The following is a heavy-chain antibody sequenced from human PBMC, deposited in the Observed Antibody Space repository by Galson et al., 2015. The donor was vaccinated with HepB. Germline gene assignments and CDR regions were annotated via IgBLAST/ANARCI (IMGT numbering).Heavy chain of an antibody. D-gene: IGHD3-10*01. CDR1: GFTFSNAW. CDR2: IKSKTDGETT. Sequence: SLRLSCAASGFTFSNAWMNWVRQAPGKGLEWVGRIKSKTDGETTDYAAPVKGRFTISRDDSKNTLYLQMNSLKTEDTAVYYCTTEQERFLWFGELSSGMDVWGQGTTVTVSS. J-gene: IGHJ6*02. CDR3: TTEQERFLWFGELSSGMDV. V-gene: IGHV3-15*07.